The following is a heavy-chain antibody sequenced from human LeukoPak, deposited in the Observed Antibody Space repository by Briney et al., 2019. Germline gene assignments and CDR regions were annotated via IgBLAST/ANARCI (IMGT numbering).Heavy chain of an antibody. CDR2: IYYSGST. D-gene: IGHD3-10*01. V-gene: IGHV4-59*08. Sequence: PSETLSLTCTVSGVSIRSYYWSWIRQSPGQGLEGIGYIYYSGSTNYNPSLESRVTISVDASKNAFSLRLSSVTAADTAAYSCARYYGAGSYSAYYCFGMDVWGQGTTVTVPS. CDR3: ARYYGAGSYSAYYCFGMDV. CDR1: GVSIRSYY. J-gene: IGHJ6*02.